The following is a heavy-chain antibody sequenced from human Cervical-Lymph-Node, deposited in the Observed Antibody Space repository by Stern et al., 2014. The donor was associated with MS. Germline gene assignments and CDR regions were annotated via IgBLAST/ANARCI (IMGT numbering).Heavy chain of an antibody. Sequence: QVQLVESGAEVKKPGSSVKVSCKASGDTFTSYTINWVRQAPGQGLEWVGRIIPIIGMTNYAQSFQGRVTITADKSTSTGYMEVRRLRTGDTAVYFCSRDGGTNMAARTLIYWGQGTLVTVSS. CDR3: SRDGGTNMAARTLIY. V-gene: IGHV1-69*08. CDR2: IIPIIGMT. J-gene: IGHJ4*02. CDR1: GDTFTSYT. D-gene: IGHD6-6*01.